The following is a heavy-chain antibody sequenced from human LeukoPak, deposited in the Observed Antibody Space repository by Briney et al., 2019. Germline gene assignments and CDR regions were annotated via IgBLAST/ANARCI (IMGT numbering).Heavy chain of an antibody. J-gene: IGHJ4*02. CDR2: INHSGST. Sequence: PSETLSLTCAVYGGSFSGCYWSWIRQPPGKGLEWIGEINHSGSTNYNPSLKSRVTISVDTSKNQFSLKLSSVTAADTAVYYCASDSSGYYETGKIDYWGQGTLVTVSS. CDR1: GGSFSGCY. D-gene: IGHD3-22*01. V-gene: IGHV4-34*01. CDR3: ASDSSGYYETGKIDY.